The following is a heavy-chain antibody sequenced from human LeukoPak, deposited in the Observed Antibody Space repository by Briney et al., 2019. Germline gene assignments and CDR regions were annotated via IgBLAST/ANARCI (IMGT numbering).Heavy chain of an antibody. CDR1: GFTFSNYW. V-gene: IGHV3-74*01. D-gene: IGHD6-19*01. CDR3: ATKQWLAPPPDS. Sequence: GGSLRLSCAASGFTFSNYWMLWVRQAPGQGLESVSRINTDGTVTTYAASVKGRFTVSRDNADNTMFLQMHSVRDEDTAVYYCATKQWLAPPPDSWGQGTPVTVSS. J-gene: IGHJ4*02. CDR2: INTDGTVT.